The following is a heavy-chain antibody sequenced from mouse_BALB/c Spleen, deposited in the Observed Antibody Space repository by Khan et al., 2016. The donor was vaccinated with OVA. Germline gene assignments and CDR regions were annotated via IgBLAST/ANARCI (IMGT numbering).Heavy chain of an antibody. D-gene: IGHD2-14*01. CDR3: ARSTYRYAFVY. J-gene: IGHJ3*01. Sequence: EVQLQESGPSLVKPSQTLSLTCSVPGDSITTGYWNWIRKFPGNKLEYMGYIIYTGYTYYNQSLKSRLSITRHTSNNQYYLQLNSVTDEDTATYYCARSTYRYAFVYWGQGTLVTVSA. CDR2: IIYTGYT. V-gene: IGHV3-8*02. CDR1: GDSITTGY.